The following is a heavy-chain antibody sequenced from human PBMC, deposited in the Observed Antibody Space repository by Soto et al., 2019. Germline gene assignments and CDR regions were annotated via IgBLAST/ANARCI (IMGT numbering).Heavy chain of an antibody. V-gene: IGHV4-30-4*01. D-gene: IGHD3-3*01. CDR1: GGSISSGDYY. CDR2: IYYSGST. J-gene: IGHJ6*02. Sequence: PSETLSLTCTVSGGSISSGDYYWSWIRQPPGKGLEWIGYIYYSGSTYYNPSLKSRVTISVDTSKNQFSLKLSSVTAADTAVYYCARDQVSGDFWSGPKGYYGMDVWGQGTTVTVSS. CDR3: ARDQVSGDFWSGPKGYYGMDV.